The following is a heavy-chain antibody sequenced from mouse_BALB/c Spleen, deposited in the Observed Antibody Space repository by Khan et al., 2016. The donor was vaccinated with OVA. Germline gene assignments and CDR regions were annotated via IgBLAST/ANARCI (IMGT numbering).Heavy chain of an antibody. CDR1: GFNIKDYY. V-gene: IGHV14-1*02. CDR2: NDPENGET. CDR3: TRSGYSAWFAY. Sequence: VQLKQSGAELVRPGALVKLSCKASGFNIKDYYMHWVKQRPEQGLEWIGWNDPENGETVYDPKFQGKANITADTSYNTAYLQRSSLTSEDTAVYYCTRSGYSAWFAYWGQGTPVTVS. J-gene: IGHJ3*01.